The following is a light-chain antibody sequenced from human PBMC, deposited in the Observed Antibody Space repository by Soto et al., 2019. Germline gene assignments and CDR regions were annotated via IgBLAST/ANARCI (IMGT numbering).Light chain of an antibody. CDR2: GAS. J-gene: IGKJ4*01. Sequence: EIVMTQSPATLSVSPGERATLSCRASQSVSSNLAWYQQKPGQAPRLLIYGASTRATGIPAGFSGSGSGTEFTLTISSLQSEDFAVYYCQQYNNWAPEITFGGGTKVDIK. CDR3: QQYNNWAPEIT. CDR1: QSVSSN. V-gene: IGKV3D-15*01.